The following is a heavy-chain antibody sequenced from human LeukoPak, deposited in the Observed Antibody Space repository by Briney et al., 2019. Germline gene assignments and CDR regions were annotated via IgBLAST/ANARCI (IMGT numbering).Heavy chain of an antibody. CDR2: INHSGST. J-gene: IGHJ4*02. Sequence: PSETLSLTCTVSGGSISSYYWSWIRQPPGKGLEWIGEINHSGSTNYNPSLKSRVTISVDTSKNQFSLKLSSVTAADTAVYYCARLYNWNYFNYWGQGTLVTVSS. D-gene: IGHD1-20*01. CDR1: GGSISSYY. V-gene: IGHV4-34*01. CDR3: ARLYNWNYFNY.